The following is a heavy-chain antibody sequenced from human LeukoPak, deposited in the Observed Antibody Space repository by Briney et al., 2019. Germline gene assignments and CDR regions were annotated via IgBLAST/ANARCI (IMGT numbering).Heavy chain of an antibody. D-gene: IGHD6-19*01. CDR3: ARYSSGWYMMDV. CDR2: INSDGSST. Sequence: GGSLRLSCAASGFTFSNYWMHWVRQAPGKGLVWVSRINSDGSSTTYADSVKGRFTISRENAKNTLHLQMNSLRAEDTAVYYCARYSSGWYMMDVWGKGTTVTVSS. V-gene: IGHV3-74*01. CDR1: GFTFSNYW. J-gene: IGHJ6*04.